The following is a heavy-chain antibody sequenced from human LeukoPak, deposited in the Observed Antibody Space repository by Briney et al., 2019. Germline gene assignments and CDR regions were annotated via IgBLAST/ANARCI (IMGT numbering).Heavy chain of an antibody. CDR1: EFTVSANY. CDR3: ARATYFYDSPDAFDL. D-gene: IGHD3-22*01. J-gene: IGHJ3*01. Sequence: PGGSLRLSCAASEFTVSANYMSWVRLAPGKGLEWVSIIYSGGFTYYADSVKGRFTISRNNSKNTLYLQMNSLRAEDTAVYYCARATYFYDSPDAFDLWGQGTMVTVSS. V-gene: IGHV3-66*01. CDR2: IYSGGFT.